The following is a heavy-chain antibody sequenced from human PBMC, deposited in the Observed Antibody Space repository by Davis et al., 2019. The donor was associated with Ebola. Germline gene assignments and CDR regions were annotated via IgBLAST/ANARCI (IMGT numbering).Heavy chain of an antibody. CDR1: GFTFSSYW. CDR3: ARGLGSVYYFDY. V-gene: IGHV3-7*01. D-gene: IGHD2-15*01. Sequence: PGGSLRLSCAASGFTFSSYWMSWVRQAPGKGLEWVANIKQDGSEKYYVDSVKGRFTISRDNSKNTLYLQMNSLRAEDTAVYYCARGLGSVYYFDYWGQGTLVTVSS. J-gene: IGHJ4*02. CDR2: IKQDGSEK.